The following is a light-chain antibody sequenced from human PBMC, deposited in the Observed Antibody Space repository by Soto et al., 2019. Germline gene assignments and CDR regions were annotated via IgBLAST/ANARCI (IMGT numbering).Light chain of an antibody. CDR3: QQRNIWPPVT. J-gene: IGKJ5*01. V-gene: IGKV3-11*01. CDR1: QSVSRR. Sequence: EIVLTQSPGTLSLSPGGRATLSCRASQSVSRRLAWYQHRPGQSPRLLISGASMRASGVPVRFSGSGSGTDFTLTISSLEPEDSAIYYCQQRNIWPPVTFGQGTRLEIK. CDR2: GAS.